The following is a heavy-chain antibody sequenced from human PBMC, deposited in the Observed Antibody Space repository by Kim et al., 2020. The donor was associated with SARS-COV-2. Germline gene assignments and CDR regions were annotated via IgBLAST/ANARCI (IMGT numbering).Heavy chain of an antibody. D-gene: IGHD6-13*01. CDR1: GGSISSSSYY. CDR2: IYYSGST. J-gene: IGHJ5*02. CDR3: ARHRSSSWYGGWFDP. Sequence: SETLSLTCTVSGGSISSSSYYWGWIRQPPGKGLEWIGSIYYSGSTYYNPSLKSRVTISVDTSKNQFSLKLSSVTAADTAVYYCARHRSSSWYGGWFDPWGQGTLVTVSS. V-gene: IGHV4-39*01.